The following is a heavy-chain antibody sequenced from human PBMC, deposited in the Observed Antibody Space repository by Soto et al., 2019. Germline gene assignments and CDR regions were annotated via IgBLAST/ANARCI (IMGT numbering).Heavy chain of an antibody. V-gene: IGHV2-5*02. CDR1: GFSLSTSGVG. D-gene: IGHD1-1*01. CDR3: AHTLNWTDAFDY. J-gene: IGHJ4*02. CDR2: IYWDDDE. Sequence: QITLKESGPTLVKPIQTLTLTCTFSGFSLSTSGVGVAWIRQPPGKALEWLALIYWDDDERYSPSLNSRLTITNDTSKNQVVLTMTNMDPVDTATYYCAHTLNWTDAFDYWGQGTLVTVSS.